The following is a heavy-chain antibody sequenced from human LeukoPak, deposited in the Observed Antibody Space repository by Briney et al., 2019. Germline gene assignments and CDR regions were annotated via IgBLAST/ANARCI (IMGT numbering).Heavy chain of an antibody. J-gene: IGHJ3*02. CDR2: IKQDGSEK. CDR1: GFTFSSYW. D-gene: IGHD3-22*01. V-gene: IGHV3-7*01. Sequence: GGSLRLSCAASGFTFSSYWMSWVRQAPGKGLEWVANIKQDGSEKYYVDSVKGRFTISRDNAKNSLYLQMNSLRAEDTAVYYCARAGWYYDSSGAFDIWGQGTMVTVSS. CDR3: ARAGWYYDSSGAFDI.